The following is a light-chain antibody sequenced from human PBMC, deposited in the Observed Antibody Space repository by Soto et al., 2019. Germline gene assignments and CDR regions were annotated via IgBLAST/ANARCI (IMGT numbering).Light chain of an antibody. V-gene: IGLV2-14*01. CDR1: TSDVGGFDS. CDR2: EVS. CDR3: SSYTTSNTWL. Sequence: QSALTQPASVSGSPGQSITISCTATTSDVGGFDSVSWYQQHPGTAPRVIIYEVSNRPSGVSYCFSGSKSANTASLTISGLQADDEADYYCSSYTTSNTWLFGGGTKVTVL. J-gene: IGLJ3*02.